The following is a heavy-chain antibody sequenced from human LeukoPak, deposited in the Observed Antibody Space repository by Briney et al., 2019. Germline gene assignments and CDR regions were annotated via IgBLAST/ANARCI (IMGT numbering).Heavy chain of an antibody. CDR3: ARRSVGATFDY. J-gene: IGHJ4*02. D-gene: IGHD1-26*01. V-gene: IGHV4-59*01. CDR2: IYYSGST. CDR1: GGSISSYY. Sequence: SETLSLTCTVSGGSISSYYWSWIRQPPGKGLEWIGYIYYSGSTNYNPSLKSRVTISVDTSKNQFSLKLSSVTAADTAVYYCARRSVGATFDYWGQGTLVTVSS.